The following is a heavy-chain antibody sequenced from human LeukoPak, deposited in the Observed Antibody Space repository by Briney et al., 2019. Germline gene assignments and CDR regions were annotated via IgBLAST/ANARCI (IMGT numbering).Heavy chain of an antibody. CDR2: IWYDGSNK. V-gene: IGHV3-33*01. CDR3: ARAPTVTDIDY. J-gene: IGHJ4*02. Sequence: GRSLRLSCAASGFTFSSYGMHWVRQAPGKGLGWVAVIWYDGSNKYYADSVKGRFTISRDNSKNTLYLQMNSLRAEDTAVYYYARAPTVTDIDYWGQGTLVTVSS. CDR1: GFTFSSYG. D-gene: IGHD4-17*01.